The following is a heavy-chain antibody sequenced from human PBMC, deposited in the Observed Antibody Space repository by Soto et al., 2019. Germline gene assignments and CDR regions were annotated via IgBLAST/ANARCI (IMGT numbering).Heavy chain of an antibody. J-gene: IGHJ6*02. V-gene: IGHV3-33*01. Sequence: QVQLVESGGGVVQPGGSLRLSCVASGFTFSSYAIHWVRQAPGKGLEWVAVIWYDGRKKDYVDSVQGRFTVSRDNSRNSVHLQMSSLRGDDTAIYYCAGDGSTTHLYDGLDVWGQGTLVAVSS. D-gene: IGHD1-26*01. CDR1: GFTFSSYA. CDR2: IWYDGRKK. CDR3: AGDGSTTHLYDGLDV.